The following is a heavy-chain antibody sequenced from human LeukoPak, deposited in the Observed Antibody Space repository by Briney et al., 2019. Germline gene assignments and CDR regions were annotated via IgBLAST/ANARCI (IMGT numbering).Heavy chain of an antibody. Sequence: SETLSLTCTVSGGSISSSSYYWGWIRQPPGKGLEWIGSIYYSGSTYYNPSLKSRVTISVDTSKNQFSLKLSSVTAADTAVYYCARVGATSLRHTYWGQGTLVTVSS. J-gene: IGHJ4*02. CDR3: ARVGATSLRHTY. D-gene: IGHD1-26*01. CDR2: IYYSGST. CDR1: GGSISSSSYY. V-gene: IGHV4-39*07.